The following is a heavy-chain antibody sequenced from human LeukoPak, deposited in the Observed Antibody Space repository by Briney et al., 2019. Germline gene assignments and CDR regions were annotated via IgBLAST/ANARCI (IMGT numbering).Heavy chain of an antibody. CDR3: ASLGYGAGSYYSDY. Sequence: GGSLRLSCAASGFAFSRTHMNWVRQAPGKGLEWLSYISFSNSPIYYADSVGGRFTISRDNAKNSVYLQMNSLRAEDTAVYYCASLGYGAGSYYSDYWGQGTLVTVSS. V-gene: IGHV3-48*01. D-gene: IGHD3-10*01. J-gene: IGHJ4*02. CDR1: GFAFSRTH. CDR2: ISFSNSPI.